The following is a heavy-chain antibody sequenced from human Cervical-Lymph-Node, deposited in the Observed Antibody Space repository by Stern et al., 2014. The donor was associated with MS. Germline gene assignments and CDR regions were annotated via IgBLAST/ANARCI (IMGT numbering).Heavy chain of an antibody. J-gene: IGHJ4*02. CDR3: ATRHSEVVPPALDY. D-gene: IGHD1-26*01. Sequence: QVQLVQSGAEVKKPGASVKVSCKASGYTFTSNGISWVRQAPRQGLEWMGWISNYNGNTDYSEKLQGRFTTTTDPYTRQAYMVMRSLRSDDTAVYYCATRHSEVVPPALDYWGQGTLVTVSS. V-gene: IGHV1-18*01. CDR1: GYTFTSNG. CDR2: ISNYNGNT.